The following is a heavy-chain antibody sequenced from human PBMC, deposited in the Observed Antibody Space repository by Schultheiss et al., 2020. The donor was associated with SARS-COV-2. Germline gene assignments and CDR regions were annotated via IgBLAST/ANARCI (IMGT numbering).Heavy chain of an antibody. D-gene: IGHD5-12*01. V-gene: IGHV3-30*03. Sequence: GGSLRLSCAASGFTVSSNYMSWVRQAPGKGLEWVAVISYDGSNKYYADSVKGRFTISRDNAKNSLYLQMNSLRAEDTAVYYCARAFIVATDWDYGMDVWGQGTTVTVSS. CDR3: ARAFIVATDWDYGMDV. J-gene: IGHJ6*02. CDR2: ISYDGSNK. CDR1: GFTVSSNY.